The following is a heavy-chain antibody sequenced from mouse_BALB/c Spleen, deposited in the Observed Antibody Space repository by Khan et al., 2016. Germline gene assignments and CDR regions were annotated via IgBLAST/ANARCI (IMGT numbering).Heavy chain of an antibody. Sequence: QVQLKQSGPGLVAPSQSLSITCTVSGFSLTSYGVHWVRQPPGKGLEWLGVIWAGGSTNYDSALMSRLNINKDNSQSQVFLKINSLQTDVTAMYYCARDISTADWYFDVWGAVTTVTVSS. CDR1: GFSLTSYG. CDR3: ARDISTADWYFDV. D-gene: IGHD1-2*01. V-gene: IGHV2-9*02. CDR2: IWAGGST. J-gene: IGHJ1*01.